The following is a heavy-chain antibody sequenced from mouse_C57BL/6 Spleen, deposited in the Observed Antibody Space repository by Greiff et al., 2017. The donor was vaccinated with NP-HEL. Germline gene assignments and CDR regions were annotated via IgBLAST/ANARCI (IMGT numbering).Heavy chain of an antibody. Sequence: EVKLMESGGGLVKPGGSLKLSCAASGFTFSSYAMSWVRQTPEKRLEWVATISDGGSYTYYPDNVKGRFTISRDNAKNNLYLQMSHLKSEDTAMYYCARGPKPYFDYWGQGTTLTVSS. CDR2: ISDGGSYT. CDR1: GFTFSSYA. J-gene: IGHJ2*01. CDR3: ARGPKPYFDY. V-gene: IGHV5-4*03.